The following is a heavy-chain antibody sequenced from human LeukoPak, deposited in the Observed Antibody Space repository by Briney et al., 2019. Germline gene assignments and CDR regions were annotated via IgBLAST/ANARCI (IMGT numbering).Heavy chain of an antibody. CDR1: GFTFSDYS. Sequence: GGSLRLSCAASGFTFSDYSMNWVRQAPGKGLEWVGRVKSKAAGETTHYAAPVNGRFSISRDDSKNTLYLQMNSLKTEDTGVYYCTLIQGWGSGSYYLDYWGQGTLVTVSS. D-gene: IGHD3-10*01. V-gene: IGHV3-15*01. CDR2: VKSKAAGETT. CDR3: TLIQGWGSGSYYLDY. J-gene: IGHJ4*02.